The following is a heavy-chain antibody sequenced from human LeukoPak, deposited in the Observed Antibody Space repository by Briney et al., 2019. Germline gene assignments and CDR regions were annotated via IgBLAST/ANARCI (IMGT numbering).Heavy chain of an antibody. Sequence: PGGSLRLSCAASGFTFSSYSMNWVRQAPGKGLEWVAVISYDGSNKYYADSVKGRFTISRDNSKNTLYLQMNSLRAEDTAVYYCARVAAVYDFWSGYLYWGQGTLVTVSS. CDR2: ISYDGSNK. CDR1: GFTFSSYS. V-gene: IGHV3-30*03. D-gene: IGHD3-3*01. J-gene: IGHJ4*02. CDR3: ARVAAVYDFWSGYLY.